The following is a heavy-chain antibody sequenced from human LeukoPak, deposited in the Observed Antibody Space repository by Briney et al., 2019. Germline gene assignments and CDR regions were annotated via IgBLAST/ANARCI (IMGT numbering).Heavy chain of an antibody. CDR3: ARVSGYYSTSEYYFDY. CDR1: GFTFSSYS. J-gene: IGHJ4*02. Sequence: PGGSLRLSCAASGFTFSSYSMNWVRQAPGKGLEWVSSISSSSSYIYYADSVKGRFTISRDNAKNSLYLQMNSLRAEDTAVYYCARVSGYYSTSEYYFDYWGQGTLVTVSS. D-gene: IGHD3-22*01. V-gene: IGHV3-21*01. CDR2: ISSSSSYI.